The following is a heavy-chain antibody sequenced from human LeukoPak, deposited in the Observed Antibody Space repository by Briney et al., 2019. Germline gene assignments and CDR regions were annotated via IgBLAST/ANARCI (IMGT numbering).Heavy chain of an antibody. CDR1: GFTFSSYA. D-gene: IGHD2-2*01. J-gene: IGHJ4*02. CDR3: AKAQGHCSSTSCYESYFDY. CDR2: ISGSGGST. Sequence: GGSLRLSCAASGFTFSSYAVSWVRQAPGKGLEWVSAISGSGGSTYYADSVKGRFTISRDNSKNTLYLQMNSLRAEDTAVYYCAKAQGHCSSTSCYESYFDYWGQGTLVTVSS. V-gene: IGHV3-23*01.